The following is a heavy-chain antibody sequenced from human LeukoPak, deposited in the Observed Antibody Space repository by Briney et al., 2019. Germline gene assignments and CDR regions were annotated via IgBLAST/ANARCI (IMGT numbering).Heavy chain of an antibody. CDR3: AKNMVRGVAYYYYMDV. D-gene: IGHD3-10*01. V-gene: IGHV3-30*18. J-gene: IGHJ6*03. Sequence: QPGRSLRLSCAASGFTFSSYGMHWVRQAPGKGLEWVAVISYDGSNKYYADSVKGRFTISRDNSKNTLYLQMNSLRAEDTAVYYCAKNMVRGVAYYYYMDVWGKGTTVTVSS. CDR2: ISYDGSNK. CDR1: GFTFSSYG.